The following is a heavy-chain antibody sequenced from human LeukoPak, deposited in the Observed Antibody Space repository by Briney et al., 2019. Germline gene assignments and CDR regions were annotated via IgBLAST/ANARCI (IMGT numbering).Heavy chain of an antibody. CDR2: IYYSGST. Sequence: SSETLSLTCTVSGGSISSSSYYWGWIRQPPGKGLEWIGSIYYSGSTYYNPSLKSRVTISVDTSKNQFSLKLSSVTAADTAVYYCARDLRAAAGRLFDYWGQGILVTVSS. CDR3: ARDLRAAAGRLFDY. V-gene: IGHV4-39*07. D-gene: IGHD6-13*01. CDR1: GGSISSSSYY. J-gene: IGHJ4*02.